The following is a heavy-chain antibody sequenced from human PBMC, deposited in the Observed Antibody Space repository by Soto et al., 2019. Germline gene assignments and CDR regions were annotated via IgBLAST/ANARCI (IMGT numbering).Heavy chain of an antibody. D-gene: IGHD3-16*01. CDR2: IIPIFGTA. CDR3: ARWGTRMSTFFYYNGMDV. V-gene: IGHV1-69*13. CDR1: GCTFSSYA. J-gene: IGHJ6*04. Sequence: GASVKVPCKASGCTFSSYAISWVRQAPGQGLEWMGGIIPIFGTANYAQKFQGRVTITADGSTSTAYMELSSLTSENTAVYYCARWGTRMSTFFYYNGMDVRGEGTTVTVSS.